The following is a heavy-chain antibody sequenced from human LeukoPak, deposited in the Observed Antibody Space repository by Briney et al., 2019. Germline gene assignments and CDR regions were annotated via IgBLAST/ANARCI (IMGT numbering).Heavy chain of an antibody. CDR2: ISDSGST. J-gene: IGHJ4*02. CDR3: ARGYDSSAYYPFNY. CDR1: GGSLSTHY. Sequence: SETLSLTCVVSGGSLSTHYWSWIRQSPGRGLEWIGYISDSGSTNYNPSLKSRVTISVDTSKNQFSLMLSSVTAADTAVYYCARGYDSSAYYPFNYWGQGTLVTVSS. V-gene: IGHV4-59*11. D-gene: IGHD3-22*01.